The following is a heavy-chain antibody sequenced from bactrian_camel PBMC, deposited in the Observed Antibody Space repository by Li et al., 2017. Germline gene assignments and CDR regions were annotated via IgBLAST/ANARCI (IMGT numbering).Heavy chain of an antibody. J-gene: IGHJ4*01. CDR2: IDTDGDT. CDR3: AAASQPSNECLLSESRYQN. CDR1: GWNPSTGF. Sequence: HVQLVESGGGSVQAGGSLRLSCAVSGWNPSTGFMGWFRQAPGKGREGVAGIDTDGDTIVADCVKGRFTISQDNAKNTVYLQMNSLNADDSDMYYCAAASQPSNECLLSESRYQNWGQGTQVTVS. D-gene: IGHD1*01. V-gene: IGHV3S53*01.